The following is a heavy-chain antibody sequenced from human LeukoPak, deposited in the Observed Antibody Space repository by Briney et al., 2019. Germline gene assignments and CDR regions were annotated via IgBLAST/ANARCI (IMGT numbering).Heavy chain of an antibody. J-gene: IGHJ4*02. CDR2: FDPEDGET. D-gene: IGHD3-22*01. V-gene: IGHV1-24*01. CDR1: GYTLTELS. Sequence: ASVKVSCKVSGYTLTELSMHWVRQAPGKGLEWMGGFDPEDGETIYAQKFQGRVTMTEDTSTDTAYMELSSLGSEDTAVYYCATGVSYYDSSGYYSAFDYWGQGTLVTVSS. CDR3: ATGVSYYDSSGYYSAFDY.